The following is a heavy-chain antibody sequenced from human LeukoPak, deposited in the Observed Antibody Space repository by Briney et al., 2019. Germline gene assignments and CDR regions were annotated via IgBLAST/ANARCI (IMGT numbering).Heavy chain of an antibody. Sequence: GSLRLSCAASGFTFSSYGMSWVRQAPGKGLEWVSAISGSGGSTYYADSVKGRFTISRDNSKNTLYLQMNSLRAEDTAVYYCAGRGVLVGAAFYWGQGTLVTVSS. V-gene: IGHV3-23*01. J-gene: IGHJ4*02. D-gene: IGHD1-26*01. CDR2: ISGSGGST. CDR3: AGRGVLVGAAFY. CDR1: GFTFSSYG.